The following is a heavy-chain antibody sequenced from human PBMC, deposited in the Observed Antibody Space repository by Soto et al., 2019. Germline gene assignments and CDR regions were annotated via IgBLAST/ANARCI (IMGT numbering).Heavy chain of an antibody. D-gene: IGHD2-15*01. Sequence: ASVKVSCKASGYTFTSYGISWVRQAPGQGLEWMGWISAYNGNTNYAQKLQGRVTMTTDTSTSTAYMELRNLRSDDTAVYYCARDQVDIVVVVAAYMDVWGKGTTVTVSS. V-gene: IGHV1-18*01. CDR2: ISAYNGNT. J-gene: IGHJ6*03. CDR3: ARDQVDIVVVVAAYMDV. CDR1: GYTFTSYG.